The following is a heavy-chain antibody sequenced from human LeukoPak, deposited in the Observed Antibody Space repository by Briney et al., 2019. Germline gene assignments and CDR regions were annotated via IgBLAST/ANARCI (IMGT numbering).Heavy chain of an antibody. J-gene: IGHJ4*02. V-gene: IGHV4-4*09. CDR3: ARATPVGGVRFDY. CDR2: VYTTGDT. Sequence: SETLSLTCTGSGVSISSYYWSWIRQPPGKGLGWIGSVYTTGDTRYNPSLKSRVTISVDTSKNQFSLKLSSVTAADTAVCYCARATPVGGVRFDYWGQGTLVTVSS. D-gene: IGHD3-16*01. CDR1: GVSISSYY.